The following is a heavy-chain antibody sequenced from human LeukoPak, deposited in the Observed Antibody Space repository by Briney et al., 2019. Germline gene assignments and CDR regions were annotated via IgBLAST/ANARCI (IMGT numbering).Heavy chain of an antibody. Sequence: PPETLSLTCTVSGGSISTYYWSWIRQPPGKGLEWIGHIYYSGSTNYNPSLKSRVTISLDTSKNQFSLKLNSVTAADTAMYYCARSFSPNYYDLLDYWGQGTLVTVSS. CDR1: GGSISTYY. CDR3: ARSFSPNYYDLLDY. D-gene: IGHD3-22*01. V-gene: IGHV4-59*01. CDR2: IYYSGST. J-gene: IGHJ4*02.